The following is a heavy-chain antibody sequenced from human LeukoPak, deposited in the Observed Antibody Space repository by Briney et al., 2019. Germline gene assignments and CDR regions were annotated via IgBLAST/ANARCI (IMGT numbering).Heavy chain of an antibody. D-gene: IGHD2-2*01. J-gene: IGHJ5*02. CDR3: AREGVDCSGNSCYPGWLDP. Sequence: SETLSLTCPVSGYSISSGYYWGWIRQPPGKGLEWIGSIYHSGSTYYNPSLKSRVTISVDTSKNQFSLKLSSVTAADTAVYYCAREGVDCSGNSCYPGWLDPWGQGTLVTVSS. CDR1: GYSISSGYY. CDR2: IYHSGST. V-gene: IGHV4-38-2*02.